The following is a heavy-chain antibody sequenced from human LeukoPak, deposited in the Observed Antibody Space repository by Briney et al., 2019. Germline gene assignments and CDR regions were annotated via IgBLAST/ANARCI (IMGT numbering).Heavy chain of an antibody. Sequence: SQTLSLTCAVSGGSISSGGYSWSWIRQPPGKGLEWIGYIYHSGSTYYNPSLKSRVTISVDRSKNQFSLKLSSVTAADTAVYYCARDSNWFDPWGQGTLVTVSS. V-gene: IGHV4-30-2*01. CDR2: IYHSGST. J-gene: IGHJ5*02. CDR3: ARDSNWFDP. CDR1: GGSISSGGYS.